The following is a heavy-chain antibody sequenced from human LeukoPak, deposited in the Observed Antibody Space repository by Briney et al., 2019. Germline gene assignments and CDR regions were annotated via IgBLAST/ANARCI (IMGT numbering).Heavy chain of an antibody. CDR1: GGSISSSSYY. CDR2: IYYSGST. D-gene: IGHD3-10*01. V-gene: IGHV4-39*07. Sequence: SETLSLTCTASGGSISSSSYYWGWIRQPPGKGLEWIGSIYYSGSTYYNPSLKSRGTISVDTSKTQFSLKLSSVTAADTAVYYCVRGPYGSGISNWFDPWGQGTLVTVSS. J-gene: IGHJ5*02. CDR3: VRGPYGSGISNWFDP.